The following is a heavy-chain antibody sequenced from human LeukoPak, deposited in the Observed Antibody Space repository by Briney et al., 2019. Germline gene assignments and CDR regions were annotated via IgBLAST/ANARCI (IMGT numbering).Heavy chain of an antibody. D-gene: IGHD5-24*01. CDR3: ARDPSRDGYNSENWFDP. Sequence: ASVKVSCMASGYTFTSYGISWVRQAPGQGLEWMGWISAYNGNTNYAQKLQGRVTMTTDTSTSTAYMELRSLRSDDTAVYYCARDPSRDGYNSENWFDPWGQGTLVTVSS. CDR2: ISAYNGNT. CDR1: GYTFTSYG. V-gene: IGHV1-18*01. J-gene: IGHJ5*02.